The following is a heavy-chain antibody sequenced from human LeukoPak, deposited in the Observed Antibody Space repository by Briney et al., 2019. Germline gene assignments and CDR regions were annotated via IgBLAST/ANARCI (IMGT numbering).Heavy chain of an antibody. J-gene: IGHJ3*02. Sequence: ASVKASCKASGYTFTSYAMNWVRQAPGQGLEWMGWINTNTGNPTYAQGFTGRFVFSLDTSVSTAYLQISSLKAEDIAVYYCARWGTGGDDSKRDAFDIWGQGTMVTVSS. CDR1: GYTFTSYA. CDR3: ARWGTGGDDSKRDAFDI. CDR2: INTNTGNP. D-gene: IGHD2-21*02. V-gene: IGHV7-4-1*02.